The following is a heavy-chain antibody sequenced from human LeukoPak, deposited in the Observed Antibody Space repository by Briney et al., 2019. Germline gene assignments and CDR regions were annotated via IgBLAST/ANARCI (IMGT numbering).Heavy chain of an antibody. J-gene: IGHJ4*02. D-gene: IGHD1-26*01. Sequence: GGSLRLSCAASGFTFSSYSMNWVRQAPGKGLEWVSSISSSSSYIYYADSVKGQFTISRDNAKNSLYLQMNSLRAEDTAVYYCARVEEWELPYWGQGTLVTVSS. CDR1: GFTFSSYS. CDR3: ARVEEWELPY. CDR2: ISSSSSYI. V-gene: IGHV3-21*01.